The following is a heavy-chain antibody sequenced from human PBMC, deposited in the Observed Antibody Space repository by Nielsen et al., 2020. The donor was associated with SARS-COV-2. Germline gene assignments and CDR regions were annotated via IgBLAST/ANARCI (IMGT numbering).Heavy chain of an antibody. Sequence: KVSCKGSGYSFTSYWISWVRQMPGKGLEWMGRIDPSDSYTNYSPSFQGHVTISADKSISTAYLQWSSLKASDTAMYYCASDPTAMDYYYGMDVWGQGTTVTVSS. D-gene: IGHD5-18*01. CDR1: GYSFTSYW. CDR2: IDPSDSYT. V-gene: IGHV5-10-1*01. CDR3: ASDPTAMDYYYGMDV. J-gene: IGHJ6*02.